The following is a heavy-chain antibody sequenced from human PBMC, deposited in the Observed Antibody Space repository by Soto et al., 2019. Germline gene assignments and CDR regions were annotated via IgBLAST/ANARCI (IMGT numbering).Heavy chain of an antibody. Sequence: QVQLVQSGAEVKKPGSSVKVSCKASGGTFSSYAISWVRQAPGQGLEWMGGIIPIFGTANYAQKFQGRVTITADESTRTAYMELSSLRSEDTVVYYCARSAPYGDHDAFDIWGQGTMVTVSS. D-gene: IGHD4-17*01. CDR3: ARSAPYGDHDAFDI. CDR1: GGTFSSYA. CDR2: IIPIFGTA. J-gene: IGHJ3*02. V-gene: IGHV1-69*01.